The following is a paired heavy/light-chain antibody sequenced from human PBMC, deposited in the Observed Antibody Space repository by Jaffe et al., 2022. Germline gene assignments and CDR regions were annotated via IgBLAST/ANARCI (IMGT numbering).Heavy chain of an antibody. Sequence: QVQLVESGGGVVQPGRSLRLSCAASGFTFSSYGMHWVRQAPGKGLEWVAVISYDGSNKYYADSVKGRFTISRDNSKNTLYLQMNSLRAEDTAVYYCAKEGGNDYGDPGVYQTNWFDPWGQGTLVTVSS. J-gene: IGHJ5*02. V-gene: IGHV3-30*18. CDR2: ISYDGSNK. CDR1: GFTFSSYG. CDR3: AKEGGNDYGDPGVYQTNWFDP. D-gene: IGHD4-17*01.
Light chain of an antibody. CDR3: QVWDSSSDHNYV. CDR1: NIGSKS. V-gene: IGLV3-21*02. Sequence: SYVLTQPPSVSVAPGQTARITCGGNNIGSKSVHWYQQKPGQAPVLVVYDDSDRPSGIPERFSGSNSGNTATLTISRVEAGDEADYYCQVWDSSSDHNYVFGTGTKVTVL. J-gene: IGLJ1*01. CDR2: DDS.